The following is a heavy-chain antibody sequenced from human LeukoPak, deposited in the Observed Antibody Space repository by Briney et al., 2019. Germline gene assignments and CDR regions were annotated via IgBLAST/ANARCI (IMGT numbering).Heavy chain of an antibody. D-gene: IGHD3-22*01. Sequence: SETLSLTCTVSGGSISSSSYYWGWIRQHPWKGLEWIGYIYYSGSTYYNPSLKSRVTISVDTSKNQFSLKLSSVTAADTAVYYCARDLSPYYYDSSGYPGGWGQGTLVTVSS. CDR1: GGSISSSSYY. CDR3: ARDLSPYYYDSSGYPGG. CDR2: IYYSGST. V-gene: IGHV4-31*03. J-gene: IGHJ4*02.